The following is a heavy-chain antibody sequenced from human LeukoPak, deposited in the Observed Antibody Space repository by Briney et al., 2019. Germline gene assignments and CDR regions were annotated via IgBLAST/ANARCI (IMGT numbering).Heavy chain of an antibody. V-gene: IGHV3-23*01. CDR3: VRDQDEDRGSTTFDR. CDR1: GFTFSSYA. D-gene: IGHD1-26*01. CDR2: IGGSGGTT. J-gene: IGHJ4*02. Sequence: PGGSLRLSCAASGFTFSSYAMNWVRQAPGRGLEWVSGIGGSGGTTDYADSVKGRFTISRDNAKNLLYLQMNSLRAGDTAIYYCVRDQDEDRGSTTFDRWGQGTLVTVSS.